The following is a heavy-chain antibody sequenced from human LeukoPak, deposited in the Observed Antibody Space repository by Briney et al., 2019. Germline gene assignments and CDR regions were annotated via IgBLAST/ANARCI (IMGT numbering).Heavy chain of an antibody. CDR1: GGSISSYY. CDR3: ARDTGTYYDFWSGYDAAQNAFDI. CDR2: IYYSGST. D-gene: IGHD3-3*01. J-gene: IGHJ3*02. V-gene: IGHV4-59*01. Sequence: SETLSLTCTVSGGSISSYYWSWIRQPPGEGLEWIGYIYYSGSTNYNPSHKGRVTISVDTSKNQFSLKLSSVTAADTAVYYCARDTGTYYDFWSGYDAAQNAFDIWGQGTMVTVSS.